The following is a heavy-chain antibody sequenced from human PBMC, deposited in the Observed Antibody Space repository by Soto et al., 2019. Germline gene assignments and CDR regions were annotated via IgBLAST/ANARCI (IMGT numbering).Heavy chain of an antibody. CDR1: GGTFSSYA. CDR2: IIPIFGTA. Sequence: QVQLVQSGAEVKKPGSSVKVSCKASGGTFSSYAISWVRQAPGQGLEWMGGIIPIFGTANYAQKFQGRVTITADKSTSTAYMELSSLRSEDTAVYYCARDSIILPGLDYYYYGMDVWGQGTTVTVSS. V-gene: IGHV1-69*06. J-gene: IGHJ6*02. CDR3: ARDSIILPGLDYYYYGMDV. D-gene: IGHD3-9*01.